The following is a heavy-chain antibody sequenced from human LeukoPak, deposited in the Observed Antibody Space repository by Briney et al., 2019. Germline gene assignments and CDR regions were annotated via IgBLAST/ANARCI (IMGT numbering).Heavy chain of an antibody. V-gene: IGHV3-23*01. CDR1: GFTFDNYA. Sequence: PGGSLRLSCAGSGFTFDNYAMTWVRQAPGKGLEWVSAISGRGGSTYYADSVKGRFTISRDNSKNTMYLQLSSLRAEDTALYHCAKAHTTVTTYAAFDIWGQGTMVTVSS. CDR2: ISGRGGST. D-gene: IGHD4-17*01. CDR3: AKAHTTVTTYAAFDI. J-gene: IGHJ3*02.